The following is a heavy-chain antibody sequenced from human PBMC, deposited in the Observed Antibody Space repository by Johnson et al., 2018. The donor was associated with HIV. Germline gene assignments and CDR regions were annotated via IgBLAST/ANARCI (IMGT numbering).Heavy chain of an antibody. CDR2: IKQDGSEK. CDR3: AMIIVLMVYEDHDAFDI. V-gene: IGHV3-7*05. CDR1: GFTFSSYR. J-gene: IGHJ3*02. Sequence: VQLVESGGGLVQPGGSLRLSCVVYGFTFSSYRMSWVRQAPGKGLEWVANIKQDGSEKYYVDSVKGRFTISRDNAKNSLYLKMNSLRAEDTAVYYCAMIIVLMVYEDHDAFDIWGQWTVVTASS. D-gene: IGHD2-8*01.